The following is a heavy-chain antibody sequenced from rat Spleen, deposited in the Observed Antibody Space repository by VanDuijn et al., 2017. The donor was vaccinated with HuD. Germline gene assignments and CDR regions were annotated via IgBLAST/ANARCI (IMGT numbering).Heavy chain of an antibody. CDR3: ARQATTDYYYLAY. CDR1: GFTFSNYG. V-gene: IGHV5S13*01. D-gene: IGHD1-6*01. CDR2: ISTGGGNT. J-gene: IGHJ3*01. Sequence: EVQLVESGGGLVQPGRSLKLSCAASGFTFSNYGMAWVRQTPTKGLEWVASISTGGGNTYYRDSVMGRFTISRDNAKNTLYLQMNSLRSDDTATYYCARQATTDYYYLAYWGQGTLVTVSS.